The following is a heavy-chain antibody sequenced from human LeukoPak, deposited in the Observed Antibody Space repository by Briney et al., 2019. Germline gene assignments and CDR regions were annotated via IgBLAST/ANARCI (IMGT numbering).Heavy chain of an antibody. Sequence: PSETLSLTCAVSGYSISTAYYWGWIRPPPGKGLEWIGSIYHTGNTYYNPSLRSRVTISVDTSKNHFSLKLSSVTAADTAVYYCASRMITNPWWGQGTLVTVSS. CDR1: GYSISTAYY. D-gene: IGHD3-22*01. V-gene: IGHV4-38-2*01. CDR3: ASRMITNPW. J-gene: IGHJ4*02. CDR2: IYHTGNT.